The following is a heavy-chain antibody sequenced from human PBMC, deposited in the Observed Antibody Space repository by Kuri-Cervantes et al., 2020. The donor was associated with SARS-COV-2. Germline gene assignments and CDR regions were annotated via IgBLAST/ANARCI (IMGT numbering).Heavy chain of an antibody. CDR3: AREGLGYGAEYYYYMDV. V-gene: IGHV1-69*06. CDR2: IIPIFGTA. J-gene: IGHJ6*03. Sequence: SVKVSCKASGGTFSSYAISWVRQAPGQGLEWMGGIIPIFGTANYAQKFQGRVTITADKSTSTAYMELSSLRSEDTAVYYCAREGLGYGAEYYYYMDVWGKGTTVTVSS. CDR1: GGTFSSYA. D-gene: IGHD4-17*01.